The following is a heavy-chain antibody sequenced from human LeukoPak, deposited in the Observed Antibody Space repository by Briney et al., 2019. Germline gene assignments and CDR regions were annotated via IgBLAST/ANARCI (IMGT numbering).Heavy chain of an antibody. Sequence: GRSLRLSCAASGFTFSSYSMNWVRQAPGKGLEWVSYISSSSSTIYYADSVKGRFTISRDNAKNSLYLQMNSLRAEDTAVYYCARDRAGAFDIWGQGTMVTVSS. V-gene: IGHV3-48*01. J-gene: IGHJ3*02. CDR3: ARDRAGAFDI. CDR2: ISSSSSTI. CDR1: GFTFSSYS.